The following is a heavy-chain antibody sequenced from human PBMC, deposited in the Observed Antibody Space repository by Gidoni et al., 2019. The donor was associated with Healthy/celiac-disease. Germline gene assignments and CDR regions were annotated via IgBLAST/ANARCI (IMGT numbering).Heavy chain of an antibody. Sequence: QITLKESGPTLVKPTQTLTLTCTFSGFSLSTSGVGVGWIRQPPGKALEWLALIYWDDDKRYSPSLKSRLTITKDTSKNQVVLTMTNMDPVDTATYYCAHSFSSSWYGKRDFDYWGQGTLVTVSS. CDR1: GFSLSTSGVG. CDR3: AHSFSSSWYGKRDFDY. D-gene: IGHD6-13*01. CDR2: IYWDDDK. J-gene: IGHJ4*02. V-gene: IGHV2-5*02.